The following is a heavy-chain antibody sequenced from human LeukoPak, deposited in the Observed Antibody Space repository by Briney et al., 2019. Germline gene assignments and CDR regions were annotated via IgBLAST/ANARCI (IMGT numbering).Heavy chain of an antibody. Sequence: ASVKVSCKASGYTFTGYYMHWVRQAPGQGLEWIGWINPNGGGTNYAQKFQGRVTMTRDTSISTAYMELSRLRSDDTAVYYCATLHSSGQDFDYWGQGTLVTVSS. D-gene: IGHD3-22*01. V-gene: IGHV1-2*02. CDR2: INPNGGGT. CDR3: ATLHSSGQDFDY. J-gene: IGHJ4*02. CDR1: GYTFTGYY.